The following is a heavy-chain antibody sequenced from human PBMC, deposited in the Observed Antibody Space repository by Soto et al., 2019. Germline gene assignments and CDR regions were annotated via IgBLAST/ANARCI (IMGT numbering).Heavy chain of an antibody. V-gene: IGHV1-8*01. Sequence: ASVKVSCKASGYTFTSYDINWVRQATGQGLEWMGWMNPNSGNTGYAQIFQGRVTMTRDISISTAYMELSSLGSEDTGVYYCARGTRAMDVWGKGTTVTLSS. J-gene: IGHJ6*03. CDR1: GYTFTSYD. CDR3: ARGTRAMDV. CDR2: MNPNSGNT. D-gene: IGHD4-17*01.